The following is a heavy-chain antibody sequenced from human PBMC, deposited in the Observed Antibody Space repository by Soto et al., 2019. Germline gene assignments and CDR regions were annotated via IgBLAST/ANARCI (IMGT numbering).Heavy chain of an antibody. J-gene: IGHJ5*02. CDR1: GYTFTSYG. CDR3: ARDPSITIFGVVIAGPQFDP. Sequence: ASMKVSCKASGYTFTSYGISWVRQAPGQGLEWMGWISAYNGNTNYAQKLQGRVTMTTDTSTSTAYMELRSLRSDDTAVYYCARDPSITIFGVVIAGPQFDPWGQGTLVTAPQ. D-gene: IGHD3-3*01. V-gene: IGHV1-18*01. CDR2: ISAYNGNT.